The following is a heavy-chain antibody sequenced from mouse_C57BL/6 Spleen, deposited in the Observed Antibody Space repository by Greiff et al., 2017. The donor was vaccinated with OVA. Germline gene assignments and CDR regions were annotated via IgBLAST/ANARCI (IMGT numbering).Heavy chain of an antibody. Sequence: EVMLVESEGGLVQPGSSMKLSCTASGFTFSDYYMAWVRQVPEKGLEWVANINYDGSSTYYLDSLKSRFIISRDNAKNILYLQMSSLKSEDTATYYCARKLGYGSSYYFDYWGQGTTLTVSS. J-gene: IGHJ2*01. V-gene: IGHV5-16*01. CDR2: INYDGSST. CDR3: ARKLGYGSSYYFDY. D-gene: IGHD1-1*01. CDR1: GFTFSDYY.